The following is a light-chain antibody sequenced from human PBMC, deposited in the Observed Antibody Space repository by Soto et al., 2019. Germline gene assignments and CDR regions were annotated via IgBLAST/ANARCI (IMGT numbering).Light chain of an antibody. CDR3: QTWGTGIVV. CDR2: LNRDGSH. CDR1: SGHSSYA. J-gene: IGLJ2*01. Sequence: QPVLTQSPSASASLGASVKLTCTLSSGHSSYAIAWHQQQPEKGPRYLMKLNRDGSHSKGDGIPDRFSGSSSGAERYLTISSLRSEDEADYYCQTWGTGIVVFGGGTKVTVL. V-gene: IGLV4-69*01.